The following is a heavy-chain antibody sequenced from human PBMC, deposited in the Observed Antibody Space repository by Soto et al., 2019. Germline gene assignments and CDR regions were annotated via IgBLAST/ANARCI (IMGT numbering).Heavy chain of an antibody. CDR1: GYSFTSYW. V-gene: IGHV5-51*01. Sequence: PGESLKISCKGSGYSFTSYWIGWVRQMPGKGLEWMGIIYPGDYDNRYSPSFQGQVTISAGNTISTAYVKWRSLKASDTAMYYCATLYCSGGSCYSLFSYFDYWGQGTLVTVSS. CDR2: IYPGDYDN. CDR3: ATLYCSGGSCYSLFSYFDY. D-gene: IGHD2-15*01. J-gene: IGHJ4*02.